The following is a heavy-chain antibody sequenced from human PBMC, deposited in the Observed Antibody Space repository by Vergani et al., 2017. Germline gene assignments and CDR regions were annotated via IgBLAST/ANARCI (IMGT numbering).Heavy chain of an antibody. CDR1: GFIFSVSV. CDR3: YGDCWAGYESGDV. CDR2: IRDKTYNYAT. J-gene: IGHJ6*04. V-gene: IGHV3-73*02. D-gene: IGHD3/OR15-3a*01. Sequence: EVQLVESGGGLLQPGVSLTLTCAVSGFIFSVSVMHWVRQTSGKGLVWIGRIRDKTYNYATAYAGSVKGRFIISKNDSKKTAYLQMNRLTIEDKAVYDCYGDCWAGYESGDVWGKGTTVTVSS.